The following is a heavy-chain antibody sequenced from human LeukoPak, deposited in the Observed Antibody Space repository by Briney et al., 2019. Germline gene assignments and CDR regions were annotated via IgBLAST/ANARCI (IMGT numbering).Heavy chain of an antibody. CDR1: GFPFSSYA. CDR2: ISDSGGNT. V-gene: IGHV3-23*01. Sequence: PGGSLRLSCAASGFPFSSYAMTWVRPAPGKGLGWVSTISDSGGNTYYADSVAGRFTISRGNSRDTLYLQMNSLRADDTAVYFCARGGFLGPDYWGQGTLVTVSS. D-gene: IGHD3-16*01. J-gene: IGHJ4*02. CDR3: ARGGFLGPDY.